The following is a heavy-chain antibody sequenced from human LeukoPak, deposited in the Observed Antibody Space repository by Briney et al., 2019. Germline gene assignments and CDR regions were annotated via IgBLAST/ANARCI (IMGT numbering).Heavy chain of an antibody. J-gene: IGHJ4*02. CDR2: FDPEDGET. CDR1: GYTLTELS. CDR3: ARDPPIQQDSSDSSGYYPRYYFDY. Sequence: ASVKVSCKVSGYTLTELSMHWVRQARGKGLEWMGCFDPEDGETIYAQKFQGRVTMTEDTSTDTAYMELSSLRSKDTAVYYCARDPPIQQDSSDSSGYYPRYYFDYWGQGSLVTVSS. V-gene: IGHV1-24*01. D-gene: IGHD3-22*01.